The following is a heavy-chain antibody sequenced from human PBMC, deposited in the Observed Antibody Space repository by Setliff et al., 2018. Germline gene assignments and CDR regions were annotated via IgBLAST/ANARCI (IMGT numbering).Heavy chain of an antibody. V-gene: IGHV3-20*04. Sequence: GGSLRLSCAASGFTFDDYGMSWVRQAPGKGLEWVSGVNWNGGSTGYADSVKGRFTISRDNAKNSLYLQMNSLRAEDTALYYCARLPAAGSIKRRDYHYYMDVWGKGTTVTVSS. J-gene: IGHJ6*03. CDR2: VNWNGGST. CDR3: ARLPAAGSIKRRDYHYYMDV. D-gene: IGHD6-13*01. CDR1: GFTFDDYG.